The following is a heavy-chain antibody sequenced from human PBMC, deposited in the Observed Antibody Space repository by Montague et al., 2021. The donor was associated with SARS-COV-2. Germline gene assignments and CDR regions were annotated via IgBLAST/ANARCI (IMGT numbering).Heavy chain of an antibody. V-gene: IGHV4-31*03. J-gene: IGHJ3*02. Sequence: TLSLTCSVSGDSIGSGGFYCTWIRHLPGKGLEWLGNIYHSGSTYFNPSLKSRLTMSVDTSKQHFSLNLTSVTAADAAVYYCARGGLYDCAATSCTTTDAFDIWGQGTMVTVSS. CDR3: ARGGLYDCAATSCTTTDAFDI. CDR2: IYHSGST. CDR1: GDSIGSGGFY. D-gene: IGHD2-2*01.